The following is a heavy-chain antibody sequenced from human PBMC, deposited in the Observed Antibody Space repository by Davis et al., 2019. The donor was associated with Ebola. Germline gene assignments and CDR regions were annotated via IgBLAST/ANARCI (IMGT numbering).Heavy chain of an antibody. CDR1: GYTFTSYW. CDR3: ARHGSRRWLQTDY. D-gene: IGHD5-24*01. V-gene: IGHV5-10-1*01. J-gene: IGHJ4*02. Sequence: GESLKISCKGSGYTFTSYWIAWVRQMPGKGLEWMGRIDPSDSYTNYSPSFQGHVTISADKSISTAYLQWSSLKASDTAMYYCARHGSRRWLQTDYWGQGTLVNVSS. CDR2: IDPSDSYT.